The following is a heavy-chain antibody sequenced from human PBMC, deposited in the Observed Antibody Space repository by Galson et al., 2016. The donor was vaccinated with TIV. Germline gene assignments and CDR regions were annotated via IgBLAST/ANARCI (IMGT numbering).Heavy chain of an antibody. Sequence: SVKVSCKASEDTFTAYYIHWVRQAPGLGLEWTGWINPDNGDTNYAQKFEGRVTMTRDTSMTTVYMDLSSLKSDDTAVYYCARDVGSSSNSWFDPWGQGTLVTVSS. J-gene: IGHJ5*02. CDR2: INPDNGDT. CDR3: ARDVGSSSNSWFDP. CDR1: EDTFTAYY. V-gene: IGHV1-2*02. D-gene: IGHD6-6*01.